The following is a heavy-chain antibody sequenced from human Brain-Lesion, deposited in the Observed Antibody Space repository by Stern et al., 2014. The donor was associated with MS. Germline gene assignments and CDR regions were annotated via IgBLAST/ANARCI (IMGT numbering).Heavy chain of an antibody. CDR2: ISWNSGTI. D-gene: IGHD1-14*01. CDR1: GFTFDDYA. CDR3: ARDITGSSAYFAY. V-gene: IGHV3-9*01. Sequence: VQLMQSGGDLVQPGRSLRLSCAAFGFTFDDYAMHWVRQAPGKGLEWVGGISWNSGTIGYADSVKGRFTTSRDNAYSSLYLQMNSLRPEDTALYYCARDITGSSAYFAYWGQGTLVTVSS. J-gene: IGHJ4*02.